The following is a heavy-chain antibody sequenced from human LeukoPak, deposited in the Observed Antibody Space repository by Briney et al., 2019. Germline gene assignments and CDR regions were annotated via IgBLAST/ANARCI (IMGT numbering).Heavy chain of an antibody. D-gene: IGHD6-19*01. Sequence: SVKVSCKASGGTFSSYAISWVRQAPGQGLEWMGGIIPIFGTANYAQKFQGRVTITTDESTSTAYMELSSLRSEDTAVYYCAKDRAVAGRYNWFDPWGQGTLVTVSS. CDR1: GGTFSSYA. CDR2: IIPIFGTA. CDR3: AKDRAVAGRYNWFDP. J-gene: IGHJ5*02. V-gene: IGHV1-69*05.